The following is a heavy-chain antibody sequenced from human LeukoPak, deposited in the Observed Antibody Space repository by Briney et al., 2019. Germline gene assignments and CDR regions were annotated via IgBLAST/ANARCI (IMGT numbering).Heavy chain of an antibody. CDR2: INSNGVNT. Sequence: TGGSLRLSCSASGFRFSTYTMHWVRQAPGKGLEYVSSINSNGVNTFYADSVKGRFTISRDNSKNTVYLQMSSLRPEDTAVYYCVKDVGGTYSFDYWGQGALVTVSS. V-gene: IGHV3-64D*09. CDR1: GFRFSTYT. D-gene: IGHD1-26*01. J-gene: IGHJ4*02. CDR3: VKDVGGTYSFDY.